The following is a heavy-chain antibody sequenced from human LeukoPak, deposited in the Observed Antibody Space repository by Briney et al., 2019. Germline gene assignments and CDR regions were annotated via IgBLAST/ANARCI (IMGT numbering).Heavy chain of an antibody. J-gene: IGHJ3*02. CDR1: GGSISSGGYS. D-gene: IGHD3-3*01. CDR2: IYHSGST. V-gene: IGHV4-30-2*01. Sequence: SETLSLTCAVSGGSISSGGYSWSWIRQPPGEGLEWIGYIYHSGSTYYNPSLKSRVTISVDRSKNQFSLKLSSVTAADTAVYYCASVPYDFWSGPSGAFDTWGQGTMVTVSS. CDR3: ASVPYDFWSGPSGAFDT.